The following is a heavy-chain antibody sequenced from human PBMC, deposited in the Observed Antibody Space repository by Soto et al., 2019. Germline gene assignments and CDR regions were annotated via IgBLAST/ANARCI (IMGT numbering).Heavy chain of an antibody. V-gene: IGHV3-7*03. D-gene: IGHD3-16*01. CDR3: FGGNGGPQ. Sequence: EVQLVESGGDLVQPGGSLRLSCATSDFTFRNYWMNWVRQAPGKGLEWVANIKPDGSATNHVDSVKGRFTISRDNVRNSVSLQMNSLRVEDTAVYFCFGGNGGPQWGQGTLVTVSS. CDR2: IKPDGSAT. CDR1: DFTFRNYW. J-gene: IGHJ4*02.